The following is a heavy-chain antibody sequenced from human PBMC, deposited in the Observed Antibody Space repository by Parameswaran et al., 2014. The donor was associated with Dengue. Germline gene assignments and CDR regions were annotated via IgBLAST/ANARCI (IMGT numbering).Heavy chain of an antibody. V-gene: IGHV1-69*13. CDR1: GGTFSSYA. D-gene: IGHD3-10*01. CDR2: IIPIFGTA. J-gene: IGHJ4*02. CDR3: ARSYGSGSYYRFDY. Sequence: PGASVKVSCKASGGTFSSYAISWVRQAPGQGLEWMGGIIPIFGTANYAQKFQGRVTITADESTSTAYMELSSLRSEDTAVYYCARSYGSGSYYRFDYWGQGTLVTVSS.